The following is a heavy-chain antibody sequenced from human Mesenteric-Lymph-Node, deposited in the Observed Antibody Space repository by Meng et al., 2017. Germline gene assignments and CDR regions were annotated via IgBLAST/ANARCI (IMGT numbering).Heavy chain of an antibody. CDR1: GYNFSNYW. V-gene: IGHV5-51*01. D-gene: IGHD2-21*01. J-gene: IGHJ4*02. Sequence: GESLKISCKGSGYNFSNYWIGWVRQMPEKGLEWMGIIYPGDSDTRYSPSFQGRVTISADKSVSTAYLQWSSLEASDSAMYYCARGDGDGQIGGFDYWGQGTLVTVSS. CDR2: IYPGDSDT. CDR3: ARGDGDGQIGGFDY.